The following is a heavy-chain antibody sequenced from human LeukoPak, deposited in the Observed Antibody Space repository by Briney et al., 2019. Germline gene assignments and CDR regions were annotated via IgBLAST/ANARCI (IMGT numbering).Heavy chain of an antibody. J-gene: IGHJ4*02. Sequence: GGSLRLSCAASGFTFSSYDMHWVRQATGKGLEWVSAIGTAGDTYCPGSVKGRFTISRENAKNSLYLQMNSLRAGDTAVYYCARGNAGYSYGYLRTDLDYWGQGTLVTVSS. D-gene: IGHD5-18*01. V-gene: IGHV3-13*01. CDR2: IGTAGDT. CDR1: GFTFSSYD. CDR3: ARGNAGYSYGYLRTDLDY.